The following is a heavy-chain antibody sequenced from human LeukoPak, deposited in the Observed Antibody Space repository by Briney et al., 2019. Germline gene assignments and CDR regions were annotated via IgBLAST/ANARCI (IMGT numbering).Heavy chain of an antibody. Sequence: AGESLKISFKGSGYSFTSYWIGWVRQMPGKGLGWRGIIYTGDSNTRYSPSCQGQGTISAEKSISTAYLQWSSLKASDTPMYYCASCRYDSSGYSYDCFDYWGEGTLVTVSS. CDR3: ASCRYDSSGYSYDCFDY. D-gene: IGHD3-22*01. V-gene: IGHV5-51*01. CDR1: GYSFTSYW. J-gene: IGHJ4*02. CDR2: IYTGDSNT.